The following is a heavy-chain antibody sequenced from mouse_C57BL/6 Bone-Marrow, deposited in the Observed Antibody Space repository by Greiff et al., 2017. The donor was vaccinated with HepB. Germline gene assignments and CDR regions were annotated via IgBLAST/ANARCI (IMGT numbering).Heavy chain of an antibody. Sequence: DVHLVESGGGLVKPGGSLKLSCAASGFTFSDYGMHWVRQAPEKGLEWVAYISSGSSTIYYADTVKGRFTISRDNAKNTLFLQMTSLRSEDTAMYYCARGDGYYVWYFDVWGTGTTVTVSS. J-gene: IGHJ1*03. CDR2: ISSGSSTI. CDR3: ARGDGYYVWYFDV. V-gene: IGHV5-17*01. D-gene: IGHD2-3*01. CDR1: GFTFSDYG.